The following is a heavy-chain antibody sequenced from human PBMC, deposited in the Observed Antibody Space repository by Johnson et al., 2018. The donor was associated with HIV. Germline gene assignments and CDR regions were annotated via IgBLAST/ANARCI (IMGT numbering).Heavy chain of an antibody. Sequence: QVQLVESGGGVVQPGTSLRLACAASGFTFSSFAMHWVRQAPGKGLEWVAVIWYDGSNKYYADSVKGRFTISRDNSKNTLYLQMNSLRPEDTAVYYCARSSGYYGTDAFDVWGQGTMVTVSS. V-gene: IGHV3-33*08. CDR3: ARSSGYYGTDAFDV. D-gene: IGHD3-22*01. CDR1: GFTFSSFA. J-gene: IGHJ3*01. CDR2: IWYDGSNK.